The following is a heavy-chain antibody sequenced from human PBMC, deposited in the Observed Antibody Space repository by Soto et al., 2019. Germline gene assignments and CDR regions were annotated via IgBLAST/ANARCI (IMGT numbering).Heavy chain of an antibody. V-gene: IGHV3-30-3*01. CDR1: GFTFSSYA. CDR3: ARDPVLLRYFDWFPRVYFDY. D-gene: IGHD3-9*01. Sequence: SLRLSCAASGFTFSSYAMHWVRQAPGKGLEWVAVISYDGSNKYYADSVKGRFTISRDNSKNTLYLQMNSLRAEDTAVYYCARDPVLLRYFDWFPRVYFDYWGQGTLVTVSS. J-gene: IGHJ4*02. CDR2: ISYDGSNK.